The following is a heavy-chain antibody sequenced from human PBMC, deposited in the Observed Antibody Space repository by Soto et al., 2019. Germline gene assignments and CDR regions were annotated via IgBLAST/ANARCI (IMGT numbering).Heavy chain of an antibody. D-gene: IGHD5-12*01. Sequence: SETLSLTCAVSGVTISTYYWSWIRQPPGKGLEWIGYNYHSGTTNYNPSLKSRVTISVDTSKNQFSLRLTSVTAADTAIYYCVRETYIGYGHAIDHWGQGTMVTVYS. CDR1: GVTISTYY. V-gene: IGHV4-59*01. J-gene: IGHJ4*02. CDR2: NYHSGTT. CDR3: VRETYIGYGHAIDH.